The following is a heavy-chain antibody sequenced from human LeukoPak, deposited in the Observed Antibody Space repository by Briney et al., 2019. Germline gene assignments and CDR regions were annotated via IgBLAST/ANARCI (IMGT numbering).Heavy chain of an antibody. CDR3: ARDGRVGTGYSSSWTPLDY. J-gene: IGHJ4*02. D-gene: IGHD6-13*01. CDR1: GGSISSYY. CDR2: IYTSGST. V-gene: IGHV4-4*07. Sequence: SETLSLTCTVSGGSISSYYWSWIRQPAGKGLEWIGRIYTSGSTNYNPSLKSRVTMPVDTSKNQFSLKLSSVTAADTAVYYCARDGRVGTGYSSSWTPLDYWGQGTLVTVSS.